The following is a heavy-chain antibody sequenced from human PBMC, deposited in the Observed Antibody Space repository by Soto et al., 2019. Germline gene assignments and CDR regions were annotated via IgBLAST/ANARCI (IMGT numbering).Heavy chain of an antibody. CDR3: ARDRIAARRPYYYYGMDV. J-gene: IGHJ6*02. Sequence: ASVKVSCKASGYTFTGYSMHWVRQAPGQGLEWMGWINPNSGGTNYAQKFQGWVTMTRDTSISTAYMELSRLRSDDTAVYYCARDRIAARRPYYYYGMDVWGQGTTVTVSS. CDR2: INPNSGGT. CDR1: GYTFTGYS. V-gene: IGHV1-2*04. D-gene: IGHD6-6*01.